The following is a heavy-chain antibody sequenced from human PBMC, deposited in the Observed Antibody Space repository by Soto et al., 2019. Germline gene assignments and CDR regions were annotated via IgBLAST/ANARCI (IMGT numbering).Heavy chain of an antibody. CDR1: GFTFTTYG. J-gene: IGHJ4*02. CDR3: AKNQAETAMFMVS. V-gene: IGHV3-30*18. CDR2: ISHDGNTQ. Sequence: QVQLVESGGGVVQPGRSLRLSCVASGFTFTTYGMHWVRQAPGKGLEWLAVISHDGNTQYYGDSVKGRFTISRDNSKSTLYLQMNSLKAGDTAEYYCAKNQAETAMFMVSWGQGTLVTVSS. D-gene: IGHD5-18*01.